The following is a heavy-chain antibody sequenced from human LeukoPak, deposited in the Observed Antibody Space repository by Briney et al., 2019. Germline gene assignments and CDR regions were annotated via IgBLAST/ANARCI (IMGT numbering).Heavy chain of an antibody. J-gene: IGHJ6*02. V-gene: IGHV1-24*01. CDR1: GYTLTKLS. CDR2: FDPADGET. D-gene: IGHD2-2*01. CDR3: ATLLLEIAVGSGVHGRDV. Sequence: PKASVKVSCKVSGYTLTKLSMHWVRQAPGKGLEWMGGFDPADGETIYAQKFQGRVSMTEDTSTDTAYMELSSLRSEDTAVYYCATLLLEIAVGSGVHGRDVWGQGTTVTVSS.